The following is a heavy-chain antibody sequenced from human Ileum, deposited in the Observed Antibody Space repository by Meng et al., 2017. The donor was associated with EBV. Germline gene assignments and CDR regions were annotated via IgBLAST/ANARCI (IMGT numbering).Heavy chain of an antibody. Sequence: VQRPESGPGLVKPSQTLSLTCTVSGGSISSSNYYWSWIRQPPGKGLEWSGHIYNSGSTYYNPSLKSRITISVDTSKNQFSRKLSSVTAADTAVYYCARGQKGYFDLWGRGTLVTVPS. CDR2: IYNSGST. V-gene: IGHV4-30-4*01. J-gene: IGHJ2*01. CDR3: ARGQKGYFDL. CDR1: GGSISSSNYY.